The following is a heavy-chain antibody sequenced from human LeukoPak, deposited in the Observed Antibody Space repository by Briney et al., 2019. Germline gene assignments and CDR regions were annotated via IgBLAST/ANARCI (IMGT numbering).Heavy chain of an antibody. CDR1: GYSFTSYW. Sequence: ESRKISWKCSGYSFTSYWIGWVRQMPGKGLDGMGIIYLGDSDTRSSPSFKGQVIISADKSISTAYLEWSSLKASDPAMYSCARKSTSSSWIDPWGQGTPVTVSS. D-gene: IGHD6-13*01. J-gene: IGHJ5*02. CDR3: ARKSTSSSWIDP. CDR2: IYLGDSDT. V-gene: IGHV5-51*01.